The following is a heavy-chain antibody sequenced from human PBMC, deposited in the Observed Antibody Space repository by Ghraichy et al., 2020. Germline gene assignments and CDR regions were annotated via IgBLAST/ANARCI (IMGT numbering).Heavy chain of an antibody. J-gene: IGHJ4*02. Sequence: SETLSLTCAVYGGSFSGYYWSWIRQPPGKGLEWIGEINHSGSTNYNPSLKSRVTISVDTSKNQFSLRLSSVTAADTAVYYCARGIPPHRGYSSGWYGGFGYWGQGTLVTVSS. CDR2: INHSGST. CDR3: ARGIPPHRGYSSGWYGGFGY. V-gene: IGHV4-34*01. D-gene: IGHD6-19*01. CDR1: GGSFSGYY.